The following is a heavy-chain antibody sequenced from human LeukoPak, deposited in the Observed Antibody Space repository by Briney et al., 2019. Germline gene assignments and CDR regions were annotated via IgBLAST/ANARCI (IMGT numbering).Heavy chain of an antibody. CDR2: ISSAGNT. J-gene: IGHJ4*02. D-gene: IGHD6-19*01. V-gene: IGHV3-53*04. CDR1: GFTVSSNY. CDR3: ARGGTPGYSSGRIDY. Sequence: GGSLRLSCVASGFTVSSNYMSWVRQAPGTGLEWVSVISSAGNTYYADSVKGRFTISRHNSKNTLYLQMNSLRVEDTAVYYCARGGTPGYSSGRIDYWGQGTLVTVSS.